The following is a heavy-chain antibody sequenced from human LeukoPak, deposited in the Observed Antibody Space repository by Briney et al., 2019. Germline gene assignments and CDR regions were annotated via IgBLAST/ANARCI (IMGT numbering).Heavy chain of an antibody. CDR3: ARVTGDIVVVPAAIVDAFDI. CDR1: GGSISSYY. Sequence: SETLSLTCTVSGGSISSYYWSWIRQPPGKGLEWIGYIYHSGSTYYNPSLKGRVTISVDRSKNQFSLKLSSVTAADTAVYYCARVTGDIVVVPAAIVDAFDIWGQGTMVTVSS. J-gene: IGHJ3*02. D-gene: IGHD2-2*02. CDR2: IYHSGST. V-gene: IGHV4-59*12.